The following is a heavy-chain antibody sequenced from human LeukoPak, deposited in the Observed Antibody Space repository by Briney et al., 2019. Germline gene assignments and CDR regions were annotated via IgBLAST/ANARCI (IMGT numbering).Heavy chain of an antibody. J-gene: IGHJ4*02. D-gene: IGHD1-14*01. CDR1: GFAFSDYA. Sequence: GGSLRLSCAASGFAFSDYAMSWVRQAPGEGLEWVSSISDNAGAIHYADSVKGRFTISRDNSKNTLYLQMNSLRAEDTAVYYCAKVEPGGYFDYWGQGTLVTVSS. V-gene: IGHV3-23*01. CDR3: AKVEPGGYFDY. CDR2: ISDNAGAI.